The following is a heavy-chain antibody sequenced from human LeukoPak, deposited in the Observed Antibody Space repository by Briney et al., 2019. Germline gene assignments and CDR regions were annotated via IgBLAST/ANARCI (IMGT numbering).Heavy chain of an antibody. CDR1: GFTFSGYY. J-gene: IGHJ4*02. CDR3: ADDVVVVAATKEYYFDY. D-gene: IGHD2-15*01. CDR2: ISSSGSTI. V-gene: IGHV3-11*01. Sequence: PGGSLRLSCAASGFTFSGYYMSWIRQAPGKGLEWVSYISSSGSTIYYADSVKGRFTISRDNSKNTLYLQMNSLRAEDTAVYYCADDVVVVAATKEYYFDYWGQGTLVTVSS.